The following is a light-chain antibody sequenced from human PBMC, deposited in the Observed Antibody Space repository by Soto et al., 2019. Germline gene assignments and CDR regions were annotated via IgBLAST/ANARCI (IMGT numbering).Light chain of an antibody. Sequence: EIVMTQSPATLSVSPGERATLSCRASQSVSSNLAWYQQKPGQASRLLIYGASTRATGIPARFSGSGSGTEFTLTISSLQSEDFAVYSCQQYNNWLGAFGQGTKLEIK. CDR2: GAS. V-gene: IGKV3-15*01. J-gene: IGKJ2*01. CDR3: QQYNNWLGA. CDR1: QSVSSN.